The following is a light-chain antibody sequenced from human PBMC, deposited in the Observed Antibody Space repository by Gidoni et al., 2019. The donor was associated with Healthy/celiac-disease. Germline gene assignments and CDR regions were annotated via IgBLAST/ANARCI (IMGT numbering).Light chain of an antibody. CDR1: QSVSSY. J-gene: IGKJ3*01. CDR2: DAS. V-gene: IGKV3-11*01. CDR3: QQRSNWPLFT. Sequence: EIVFTQSPATLSLSPGERATLSCRASQSVSSYFAWYQQKPGQAPRLLIYDASNRATGIPARFSGSGSGTDFTLTISSLEPEDFAVYYCQQRSNWPLFTFGPGTKVDIK.